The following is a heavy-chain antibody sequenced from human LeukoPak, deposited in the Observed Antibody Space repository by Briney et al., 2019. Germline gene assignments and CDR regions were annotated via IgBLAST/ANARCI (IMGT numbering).Heavy chain of an antibody. J-gene: IGHJ5*02. V-gene: IGHV3-30*04. CDR1: GFTFSSYA. Sequence: PGGSLRLSCAASGFTFSSYAMHWVRQAPGKGLEWVAVISYDGSNKHYADSVKGRFTISRDNSKNTLYLQMNSLRAEDTAVYYCARAGGSSGWYFDWFDPWGQGTLVTVSS. D-gene: IGHD6-19*01. CDR3: ARAGGSSGWYFDWFDP. CDR2: ISYDGSNK.